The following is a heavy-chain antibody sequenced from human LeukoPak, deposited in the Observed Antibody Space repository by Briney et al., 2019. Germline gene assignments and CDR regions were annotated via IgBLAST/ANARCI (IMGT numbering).Heavy chain of an antibody. CDR2: ISDAGAHT. Sequence: GGSLRLSCAASGFTFSNYWMHWVRQAPGKGLVWVSRISDAGAHTFYADSVKGRFTISRDNAKNSLYLQMNSLRAEDTAVYYCASGTLWLVYWGQGTLVTVSS. CDR1: GFTFSNYW. J-gene: IGHJ4*02. D-gene: IGHD3-10*01. V-gene: IGHV3-74*01. CDR3: ASGTLWLVY.